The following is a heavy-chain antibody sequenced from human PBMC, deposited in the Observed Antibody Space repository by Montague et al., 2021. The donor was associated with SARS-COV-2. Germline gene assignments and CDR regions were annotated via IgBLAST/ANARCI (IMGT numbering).Heavy chain of an antibody. D-gene: IGHD3-9*01. CDR2: IDYSEST. CDR3: ARHALGYFDWLNEGYFDY. V-gene: IGHV4-59*08. Sequence: SETLSLTCTVSSGSISGYHWNWIRQPPGKGLEWIGHIDYSESTNYNASLKSRVTISIDTSKNQFSLKLSSVTAADTAVYYCARHALGYFDWLNEGYFDYWGQGTLVTVSS. J-gene: IGHJ4*02. CDR1: SGSISGYH.